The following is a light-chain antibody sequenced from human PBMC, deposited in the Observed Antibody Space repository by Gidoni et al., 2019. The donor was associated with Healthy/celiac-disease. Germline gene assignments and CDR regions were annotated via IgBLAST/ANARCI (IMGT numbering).Light chain of an antibody. CDR1: QSISSY. CDR3: QQSYSTPQNT. V-gene: IGKV1-39*01. Sequence: DIQMTQSLSSLSASVGDRVTITCRASQSISSYLNWYQQKPGKAPKLLIYAASSLQSGVPSRFSGSGSGTDFTLTISSMQPEEFATYYCQQSYSTPQNTFGQGTKLEIK. CDR2: AAS. J-gene: IGKJ2*01.